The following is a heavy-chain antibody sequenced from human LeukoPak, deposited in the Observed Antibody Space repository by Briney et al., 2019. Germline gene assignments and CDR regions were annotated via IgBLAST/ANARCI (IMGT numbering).Heavy chain of an antibody. Sequence: GGSLRLSCAASGFTFSSYAMSWVRQAPGKGLEWVSAISGSGGSTYYADSVKGRFTISRDNSKNTLYLQMKSLRAEDTAVYYCAQDGWVGGWPDYYSYGMDVWGQGTTVTVSS. D-gene: IGHD6-19*01. V-gene: IGHV3-23*01. CDR3: AQDGWVGGWPDYYSYGMDV. J-gene: IGHJ6*02. CDR1: GFTFSSYA. CDR2: ISGSGGST.